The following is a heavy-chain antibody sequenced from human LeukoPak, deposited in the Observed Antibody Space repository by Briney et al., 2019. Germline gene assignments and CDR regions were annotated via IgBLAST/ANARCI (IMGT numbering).Heavy chain of an antibody. Sequence: SETLSLTCTVSGGSISSSSYYWGWIRQPPGKGLEWIGSIYYSGSTYYNPSLKSRVTISVDTSKNQFSLKLSSVTAADTAVYYCASSPLTRFLYVWGKGTTVTVSS. D-gene: IGHD3-3*01. V-gene: IGHV4-39*01. CDR3: ASSPLTRFLYV. CDR1: GGSISSSSYY. J-gene: IGHJ6*04. CDR2: IYYSGST.